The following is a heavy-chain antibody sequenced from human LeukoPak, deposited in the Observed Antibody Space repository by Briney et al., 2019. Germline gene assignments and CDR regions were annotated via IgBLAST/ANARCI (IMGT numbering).Heavy chain of an antibody. D-gene: IGHD5-18*01. CDR2: INHSGST. J-gene: IGHJ4*02. Sequence: SETLSLTCAVYGGSFSGYYWSWIRQPPGKGLEWIGEINHSGSTNYNPSLKSRVTISVDTSKNQFSLKLSSVTAADTAVYYCARDRPYSGALGYWGQGTLVTVSS. V-gene: IGHV4-34*01. CDR3: ARDRPYSGALGY. CDR1: GGSFSGYY.